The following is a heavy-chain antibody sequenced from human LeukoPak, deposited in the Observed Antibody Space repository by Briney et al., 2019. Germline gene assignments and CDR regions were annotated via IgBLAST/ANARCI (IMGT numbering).Heavy chain of an antibody. Sequence: SETLSLTCTVSGGSISSSSYYWGWIRQPPGKGLEWIGSIYYSGSTYYNPSLKSRVTISVDTSKNQFSLKLSSVTAADTAVYYCARDREQLVDYWGQGTLVTVSS. CDR1: GGSISSSSYY. D-gene: IGHD6-13*01. CDR2: IYYSGST. V-gene: IGHV4-39*07. CDR3: ARDREQLVDY. J-gene: IGHJ4*02.